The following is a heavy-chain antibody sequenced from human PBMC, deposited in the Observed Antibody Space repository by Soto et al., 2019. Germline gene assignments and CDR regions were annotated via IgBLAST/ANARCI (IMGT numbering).Heavy chain of an antibody. CDR2: IYSGGTT. D-gene: IGHD3-10*01. CDR1: GFSVSSSH. V-gene: IGHV3-53*01. Sequence: PGGSLRLSCAASGFSVSSSHMIWVRQAPGKGLEWVSVIYSGGTTYYAVSVKGRFTISRDKSKNTVYLQMDSLRTEDTAVYHCAKLGPYDSGLSYYYAMDAWGQGTTVTVSS. CDR3: AKLGPYDSGLSYYYAMDA. J-gene: IGHJ6*02.